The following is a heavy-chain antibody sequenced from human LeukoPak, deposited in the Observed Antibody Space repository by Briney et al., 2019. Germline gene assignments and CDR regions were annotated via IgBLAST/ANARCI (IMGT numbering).Heavy chain of an antibody. Sequence: PGGSLRLSCAASGFTFDDYAMHWVRQAPGKGLEWVSGISWNSGSIGYADSVKGRFTISRDNAKNSLYLQMNSLRAEDTASYYCAKAKGWLLPDAFDIWGQGTMVTVSS. CDR3: AKAKGWLLPDAFDI. D-gene: IGHD2-21*01. CDR1: GFTFDDYA. J-gene: IGHJ3*02. V-gene: IGHV3-9*01. CDR2: ISWNSGSI.